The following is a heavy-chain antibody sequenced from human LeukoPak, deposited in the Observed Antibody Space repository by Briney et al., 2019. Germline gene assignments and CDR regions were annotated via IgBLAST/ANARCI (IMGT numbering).Heavy chain of an antibody. CDR3: ARGGRVVVYYFDY. CDR2: IYYSGST. V-gene: IGHV4-59*01. Sequence: SETLSLTCTVSGGSISSYYWSWIRQPPGKGLEWIGYIYYSGSTNYNPSLKSRVTISVDTSKNQFSLKLSPVTAADTAVYYCARGGRVVVYYFDYWGQGTLVTVSS. D-gene: IGHD2-15*01. CDR1: GGSISSYY. J-gene: IGHJ4*02.